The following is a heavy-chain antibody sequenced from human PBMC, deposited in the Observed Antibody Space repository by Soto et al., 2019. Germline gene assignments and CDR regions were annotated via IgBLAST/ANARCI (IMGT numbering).Heavy chain of an antibody. CDR3: ARATFRSTTTFYYYYGMDV. Sequence: SETLSLTCTVSGGSISSYYWSWIRQPPGKGLEWIGYIYYSGSTNYNPSLKSRVTISVDTSKNQFSLKLSSVTAADTAVYYCARATFRSTTTFYYYYGMDVWGQGTTVTVSS. J-gene: IGHJ6*02. V-gene: IGHV4-59*12. D-gene: IGHD5-12*01. CDR2: IYYSGST. CDR1: GGSISSYY.